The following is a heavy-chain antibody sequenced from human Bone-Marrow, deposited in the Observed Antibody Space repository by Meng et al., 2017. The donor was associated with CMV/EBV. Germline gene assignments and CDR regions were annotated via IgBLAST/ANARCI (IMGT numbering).Heavy chain of an antibody. J-gene: IGHJ4*02. CDR2: ISYSGST. CDR1: SSGDYY. D-gene: IGHD3-22*01. CDR3: ARVGTYYDSHGYHYPFDY. V-gene: IGHV4-30-4*01. Sequence: SSGDYYWSWIRQPPGEGLEWIGYISYSGSTYYNPSLKSRLTISVDTSKNQFSLKVSSVTAADTAVYYCARVGTYYDSHGYHYPFDYWGQGTLVTVSS.